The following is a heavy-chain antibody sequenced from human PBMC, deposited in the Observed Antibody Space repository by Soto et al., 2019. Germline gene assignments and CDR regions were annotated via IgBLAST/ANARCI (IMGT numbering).Heavy chain of an antibody. V-gene: IGHV3-23*04. J-gene: IGHJ3*02. CDR3: AKEEREQQVVYDAFDM. CDR1: GFTFSSHA. D-gene: IGHD6-13*01. CDR2: ISGSGVTT. Sequence: EVHLVEAGGGLVQPGGSLRVSCAASGFTFSSHAMSWVRQAPGKGLEWVSSISGSGVTTDYADSVKGRFTISRDNSQKMLYLQMNSLRAGDTAVYYCAKEEREQQVVYDAFDMWGQGTMVTVSS.